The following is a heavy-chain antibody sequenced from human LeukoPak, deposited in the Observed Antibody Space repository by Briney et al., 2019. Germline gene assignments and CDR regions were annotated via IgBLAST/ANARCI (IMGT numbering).Heavy chain of an antibody. CDR3: AGVLRYFDWLFDY. CDR2: ISGSGGST. CDR1: GFTFSSYA. Sequence: GGSLRLSCAASGFTFSSYAMIWVRQAPGKGLEWVSAISGSGGSTYYADSVKGRFTISRDNSKNTLYLQMNSLRAEDTAVYYCAGVLRYFDWLFDYWGQGTLVTVSS. V-gene: IGHV3-23*01. D-gene: IGHD3-9*01. J-gene: IGHJ4*02.